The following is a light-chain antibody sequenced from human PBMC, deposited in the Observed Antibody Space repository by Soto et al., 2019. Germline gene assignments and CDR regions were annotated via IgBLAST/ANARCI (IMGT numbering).Light chain of an antibody. V-gene: IGKV1-39*01. CDR2: AAS. CDR3: QQSYSTPRT. Sequence: DFEMTQSPSSLSAFVGDRVTMTCRASQSIGTFLSWYQQKPGKAPKLLIYAASSLQSGVPSRFSGSGSGTDFTLTISSLQPEDFATYYCQQSYSTPRTFGQGTKVDI. J-gene: IGKJ1*01. CDR1: QSIGTF.